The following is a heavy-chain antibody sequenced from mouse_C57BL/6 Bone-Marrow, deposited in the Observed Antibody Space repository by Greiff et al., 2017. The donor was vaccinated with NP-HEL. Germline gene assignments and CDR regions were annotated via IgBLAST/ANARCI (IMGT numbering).Heavy chain of an antibody. Sequence: QVQLKQSGAELVRPGASVTLSCKASGYTFTDYEMHWVKQTPVHGLEWIGAIDPETGGTAYSQKFKGKAILTADKSSSTAYMELRSLTSEDSAVYYCTRWYYRSGDYWGQGTTLTVSS. CDR1: GYTFTDYE. D-gene: IGHD1-1*01. V-gene: IGHV1-15*01. CDR3: TRWYYRSGDY. CDR2: IDPETGGT. J-gene: IGHJ2*01.